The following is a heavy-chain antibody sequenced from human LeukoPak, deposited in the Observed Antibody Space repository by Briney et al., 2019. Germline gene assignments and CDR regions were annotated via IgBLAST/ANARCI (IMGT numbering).Heavy chain of an antibody. CDR3: ARDLSYYYSSGYFDY. D-gene: IGHD3-22*01. Sequence: ASVKVSCKASGGTFSSYAISWVRQAPGQGLEWMGRIIPILGIANYAQKFQGRVTITADKSTSTAYMELSSLRSEDTAVYYCARDLSYYYSSGYFDYWGQGTLVTVSS. V-gene: IGHV1-69*04. J-gene: IGHJ4*02. CDR2: IIPILGIA. CDR1: GGTFSSYA.